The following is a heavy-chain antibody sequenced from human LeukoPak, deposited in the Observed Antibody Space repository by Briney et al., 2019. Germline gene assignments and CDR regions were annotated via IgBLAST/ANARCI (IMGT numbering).Heavy chain of an antibody. D-gene: IGHD2-21*01. CDR3: ARILSYCGGDCYSPDY. V-gene: IGHV1-69*15. Sequence: SVKVSCKASGGTFSSYAISWVRQAPGQGLEWMGRIIPIFGTANYAQKFQGRVTITADESTSTAYMELSSLRSEDTAVYYCARILSYCGGDCYSPDYWGQGTLVTVSS. CDR2: IIPIFGTA. J-gene: IGHJ4*02. CDR1: GGTFSSYA.